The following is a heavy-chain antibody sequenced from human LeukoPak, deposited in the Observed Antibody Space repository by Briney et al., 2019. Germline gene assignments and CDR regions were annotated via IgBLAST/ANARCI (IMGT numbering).Heavy chain of an antibody. D-gene: IGHD2-2*01. CDR2: IWYDGSKI. Sequence: GGSLRPSCVASGFTFSSNGMHWVRQAPGKGLEGVAVIWYDGSKIYYADSVKGRFTISRDNSKNTLYLQMNSLRAEDMAVYYCARGDCSGTSCYLFYYWGQGTLVTVSS. V-gene: IGHV3-33*01. J-gene: IGHJ4*02. CDR1: GFTFSSNG. CDR3: ARGDCSGTSCYLFYY.